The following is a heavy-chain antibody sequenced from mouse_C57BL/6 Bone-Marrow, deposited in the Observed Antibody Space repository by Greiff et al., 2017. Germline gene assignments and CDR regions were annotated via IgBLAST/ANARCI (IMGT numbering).Heavy chain of an antibody. V-gene: IGHV1-53*01. J-gene: IGHJ3*01. D-gene: IGHD1-1*01. CDR1: GYTFTSYW. CDR3: ARWGVYGSIWFAY. CDR2: ITPSNGGT. Sequence: VQLQQSGTELVKPGASVKLSCKASGYTFTSYWMHWVKQRPGQGLEWIGNITPSNGGTNYNATFKSKATLTVDKSSSTAYMQRSSLTSEDSAVYYGARWGVYGSIWFAYWGQGTLVTVSA.